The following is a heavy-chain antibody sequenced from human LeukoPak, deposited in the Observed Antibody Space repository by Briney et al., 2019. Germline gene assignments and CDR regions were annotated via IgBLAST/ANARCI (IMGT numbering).Heavy chain of an antibody. D-gene: IGHD3-22*01. Sequence: SETLSLTCTVSGGSVSSYYWSWIRQPPGKGLEWIGYIYYSGSTNYNPSLKSRVTISVDTSKNQFSLKLSSVTAADTAVYYCARGADYYDSSGYYLDPRYYYYMDVWGKGTTVTVSS. V-gene: IGHV4-59*02. CDR1: GGSVSSYY. CDR3: ARGADYYDSSGYYLDPRYYYYMDV. CDR2: IYYSGST. J-gene: IGHJ6*03.